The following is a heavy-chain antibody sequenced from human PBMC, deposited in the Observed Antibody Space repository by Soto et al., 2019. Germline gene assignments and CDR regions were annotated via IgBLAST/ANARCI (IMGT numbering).Heavy chain of an antibody. CDR1: GGSISSYY. CDR3: AREEVGYCSGGRCYYYAMDV. V-gene: IGHV4-4*07. CDR2: IYTSGNT. Sequence: SETLSLTCTVSGGSISSYYWSWIRQPAGKGLEWIGRIYTSGNTNYNPSLKSRVTMSVDTSKNQFSLKLSSVTAADTAVYYCAREEVGYCSGGRCYYYAMDVWGQGTTVTVSS. D-gene: IGHD2-15*01. J-gene: IGHJ6*02.